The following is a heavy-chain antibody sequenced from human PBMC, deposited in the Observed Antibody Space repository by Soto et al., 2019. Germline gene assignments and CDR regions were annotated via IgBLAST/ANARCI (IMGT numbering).Heavy chain of an antibody. CDR1: GGTFSDFA. J-gene: IGHJ6*02. D-gene: IGHD3-16*01. CDR3: ARDRIQLRLGKYSFNAMDV. CDR2: IVPRFGSP. V-gene: IGHV1-69*06. Sequence: QVQLVQSGAEMRKPGSSLRVSCKASGGTFSDFAFSWVRQAPGQGLEWMGGIVPRFGSPNYAQKFVGRVTITADTSTSTVYMELSSLTFDATAVYFCARDRIQLRLGKYSFNAMDVWGQGTTITVSS.